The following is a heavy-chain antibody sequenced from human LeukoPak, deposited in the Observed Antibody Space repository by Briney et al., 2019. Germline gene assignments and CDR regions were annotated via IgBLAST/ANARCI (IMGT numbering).Heavy chain of an antibody. CDR2: IIWNGGSI. J-gene: IGHJ4*02. CDR1: GFTFVDYA. Sequence: GGSLRLSCAAPGFTFVDYAMHGVRQAPGKGLGWASGIIWNGGSIGYADSVKGRFTISRDNAKNSLYLQMNSLRAEDTAFYYCAKGTRQFHSSGWYAEFEYWGQGTLVTVSS. D-gene: IGHD6-19*01. V-gene: IGHV3-9*01. CDR3: AKGTRQFHSSGWYAEFEY.